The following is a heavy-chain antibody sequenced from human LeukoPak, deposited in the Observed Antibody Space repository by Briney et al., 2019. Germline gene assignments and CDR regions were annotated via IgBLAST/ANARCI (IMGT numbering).Heavy chain of an antibody. V-gene: IGHV1-2*02. CDR2: INPNSGGT. Sequence: GASVKVSCKASGYTFTGYYMHWVRQAPGQRLEWMGWINPNSGGTNYAQKFQGRVTMTRDTSISTAYMELSRLRSDDTAVYYCARAALGYCSSTSCGMGDYWGQGTLVTVSS. CDR3: ARAALGYCSSTSCGMGDY. CDR1: GYTFTGYY. J-gene: IGHJ4*02. D-gene: IGHD2-2*01.